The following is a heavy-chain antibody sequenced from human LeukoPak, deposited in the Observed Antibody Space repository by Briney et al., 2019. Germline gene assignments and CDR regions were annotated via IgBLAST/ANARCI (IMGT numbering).Heavy chain of an antibody. Sequence: GGSLRLSCAASGFTYSNYGIHWVRQAPGKGLEWVAFIRNYGNDKYYADSVRGRFTISRDSSTSTLYLQMNSLRVEDTAVYYCATDAGWFYFDYWGQGTLVTVSS. CDR1: GFTYSNYG. D-gene: IGHD6-19*01. CDR3: ATDAGWFYFDY. CDR2: IRNYGNDK. V-gene: IGHV3-30*02. J-gene: IGHJ4*02.